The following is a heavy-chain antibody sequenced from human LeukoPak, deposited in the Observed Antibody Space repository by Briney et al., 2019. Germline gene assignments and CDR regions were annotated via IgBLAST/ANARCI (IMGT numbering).Heavy chain of an antibody. CDR3: AKDISLGNGFDP. CDR2: ISWDGGST. CDR1: GFTFDDYA. D-gene: IGHD7-27*01. J-gene: IGHJ5*02. V-gene: IGHV3-43D*03. Sequence: SGGSLRLSCAASGFTFDDYAMHWDRQAPGRGLEWVSLISWDGGSTYYADSVKGRFTISRDNSKNSLYLQMNSLRAEDTALYYCAKDISLGNGFDPWGQGTLVTVSS.